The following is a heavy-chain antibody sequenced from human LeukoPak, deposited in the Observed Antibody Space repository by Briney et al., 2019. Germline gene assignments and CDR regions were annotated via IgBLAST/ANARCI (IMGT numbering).Heavy chain of an antibody. CDR3: ARGKMDYYGMDV. CDR2: ISYDGSNK. CDR1: GFTFSSYG. Sequence: GGSLRLSCAASGFTFSSYGMHWVRQAPGKGVEWVAVISYDGSNKYYEDSVKGRFTISRGSAKSSLYLQMNSLRADDTAVYYCARGKMDYYGMDVWGQGTTVTVSS. V-gene: IGHV3-30*03. J-gene: IGHJ6*02. D-gene: IGHD2-8*01.